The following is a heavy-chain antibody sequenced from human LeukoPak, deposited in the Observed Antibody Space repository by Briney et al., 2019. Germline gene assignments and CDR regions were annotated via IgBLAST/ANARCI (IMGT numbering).Heavy chain of an antibody. Sequence: GASLKVSRKASGYTFTSYGISWVRQAPGQGLERMGWICAYNGKTNYTQKPQGRVTLTTDTTTRTPYMYLRRLRSDHTAVYYCAIDLPARTEQQLVRSSYYYGMDGWGQGTTVTVSS. CDR1: GYTFTSYG. J-gene: IGHJ6*02. D-gene: IGHD6-13*01. CDR2: ICAYNGKT. V-gene: IGHV1-18*01. CDR3: AIDLPARTEQQLVRSSYYYGMDG.